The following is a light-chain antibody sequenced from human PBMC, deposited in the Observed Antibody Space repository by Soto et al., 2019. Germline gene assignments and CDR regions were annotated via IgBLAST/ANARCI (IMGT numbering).Light chain of an antibody. J-gene: IGLJ1*01. CDR2: GNS. Sequence: SVLTQPPSVSGAPGQRVTISCTGSSSNIGAHYDVHWYQQLPGTAPKLLIYGNSNRPSGVPDRFSGSKSGTSASLAITGLQAEDEADYYCQSYDNSLSGSGVFGTGTKVTVL. CDR3: QSYDNSLSGSGV. V-gene: IGLV1-40*01. CDR1: SSNIGAHYD.